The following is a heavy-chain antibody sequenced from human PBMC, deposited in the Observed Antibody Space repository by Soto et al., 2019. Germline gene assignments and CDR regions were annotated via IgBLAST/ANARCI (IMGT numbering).Heavy chain of an antibody. CDR3: ARVGMTANYYYYGMDV. CDR1: RFTFSTYW. CDR2: IQQDGVEK. D-gene: IGHD2-21*02. V-gene: IGHV3-7*03. J-gene: IGHJ6*02. Sequence: RPLRLSCLASRFTFSTYWITWVRQAPGKGLEWVANIQQDGVEKYYVDSVKGRFTISRDNAKNSVYLQMNSLRAEDTAVYYCARVGMTANYYYYGMDVWGQGTTVTVSS.